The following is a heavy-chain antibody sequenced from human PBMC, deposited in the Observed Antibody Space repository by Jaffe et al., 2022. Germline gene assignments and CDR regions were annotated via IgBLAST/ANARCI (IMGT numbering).Heavy chain of an antibody. CDR2: IYWDDDK. CDR1: GFSLSTSGVG. CDR3: AHTGAYGSGSYALPSVTPDY. Sequence: QITLKESGPTLVKPTQTLTLTCTFSGFSLSTSGVGVGWIRQPPGKALEWLALIYWDDDKRYSPSLKSRLTITKDTSKNQVVLTMTNMDPVDTATYYCAHTGAYGSGSYALPSVTPDYWGQGTLVTVSS. J-gene: IGHJ4*02. D-gene: IGHD3-10*01. V-gene: IGHV2-5*02.